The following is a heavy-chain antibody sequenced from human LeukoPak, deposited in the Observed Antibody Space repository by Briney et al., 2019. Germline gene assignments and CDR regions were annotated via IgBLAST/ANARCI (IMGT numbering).Heavy chain of an antibody. Sequence: SETLSLTCTVSGGSISSYYWSWIRQPPGKGLEWIGYIYYSGSTNYNPSLKSRVTISVDTSKNQFFLKLSSVTAADTAVYYCARATTVTASPLDYWGQGTLVTVSS. CDR1: GGSISSYY. V-gene: IGHV4-59*08. J-gene: IGHJ4*02. CDR2: IYYSGST. D-gene: IGHD4-17*01. CDR3: ARATTVTASPLDY.